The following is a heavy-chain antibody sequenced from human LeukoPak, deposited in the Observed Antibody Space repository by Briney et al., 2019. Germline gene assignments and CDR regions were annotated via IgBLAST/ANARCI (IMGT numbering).Heavy chain of an antibody. V-gene: IGHV4-34*01. J-gene: IGHJ5*02. CDR3: ARGPRRPNWFDP. CDR1: GGSFSGYY. Sequence: PSETLSLTCAVYGGSFSGYYWSWIRQPPGKGLEWIGETNHSGSTNYNPSLKSRVTISVDTSKDQFSLKLSSVTAADTAVYYCARGPRRPNWFDPWGQGTLVTVSS. CDR2: TNHSGST.